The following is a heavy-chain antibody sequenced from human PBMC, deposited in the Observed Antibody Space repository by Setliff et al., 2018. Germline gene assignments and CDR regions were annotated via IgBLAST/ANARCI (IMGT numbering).Heavy chain of an antibody. Sequence: PSETLSLTCSVSGDSMGDFYWSWIRQTPGKGLEWIGHISYVGYTVYKPSLQSRVTISADMSKKQLSLTLTSVTVADTAVYYCARAKYGTTTYFESWGPGTLVTVSS. CDR3: ARAKYGTTTYFES. V-gene: IGHV4-59*01. D-gene: IGHD1-1*01. J-gene: IGHJ4*02. CDR1: GDSMGDFY. CDR2: ISYVGYT.